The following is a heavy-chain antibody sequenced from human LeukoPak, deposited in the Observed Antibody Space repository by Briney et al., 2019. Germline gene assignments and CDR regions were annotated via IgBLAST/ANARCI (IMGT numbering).Heavy chain of an antibody. CDR3: ARAPTGGAAAVTWDY. J-gene: IGHJ4*02. CDR2: INHSGST. D-gene: IGHD6-13*01. V-gene: IGHV4-34*01. Sequence: SETLSLICAVYGGSFSGYYWSWIRQPPGKGLEWIGEINHSGSTNYNPSLKSRVTISVDTSKNQFSLKLSSVTAADTAVYYCARAPTGGAAAVTWDYWGQGTLVTVSS. CDR1: GGSFSGYY.